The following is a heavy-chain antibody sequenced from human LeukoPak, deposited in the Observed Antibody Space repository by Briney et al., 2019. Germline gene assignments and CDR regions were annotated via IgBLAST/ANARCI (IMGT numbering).Heavy chain of an antibody. D-gene: IGHD5-24*01. Sequence: ASVKVSCKASGYTFTGYYMHWVRQAPGQGLEWMGWINPNSGGTNYAQKFQGRVTMTRDTSTSTVYMELSSLRSDDTAVYYCARDRFSRDGYNYGLDYWGQGTLVTVSS. CDR2: INPNSGGT. J-gene: IGHJ4*02. CDR1: GYTFTGYY. CDR3: ARDRFSRDGYNYGLDY. V-gene: IGHV1-2*02.